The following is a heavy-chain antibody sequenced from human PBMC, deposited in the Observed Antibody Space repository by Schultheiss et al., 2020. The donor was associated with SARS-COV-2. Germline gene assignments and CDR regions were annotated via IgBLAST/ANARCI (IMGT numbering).Heavy chain of an antibody. D-gene: IGHD3-10*01. J-gene: IGHJ4*02. V-gene: IGHV4-59*01. CDR2: IYYSGST. CDR1: GGSISNYY. CDR3: VRHKVGVSNYFDY. Sequence: SQTLSLTCTVSGGSISNYYWTWIRQPPGKGLEWIGYIYYSGSTSYNPSLQSRVSISVDTSKNQFSLKLNSVTAADTAVYHCVRHKVGVSNYFDYWGQGTLVTVSS.